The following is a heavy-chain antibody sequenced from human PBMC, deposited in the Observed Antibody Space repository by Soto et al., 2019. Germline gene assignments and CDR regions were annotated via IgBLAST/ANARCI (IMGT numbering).Heavy chain of an antibody. CDR3: ARERVVTVPLDY. V-gene: IGHV1-18*04. D-gene: IGHD3-3*01. CDR2: ISAYNGNT. CDR1: GYTFTSYG. Sequence: QVQLVQSGAEVKKPGASVKVSCKASGYTFTSYGISWVRQATGQGLEWMGCISAYNGNTNYAQRLQGRVTITTYTSTSTAYMELRSLRSDDTAVYYCARERVVTVPLDYWGQGTLVTVSS. J-gene: IGHJ4*02.